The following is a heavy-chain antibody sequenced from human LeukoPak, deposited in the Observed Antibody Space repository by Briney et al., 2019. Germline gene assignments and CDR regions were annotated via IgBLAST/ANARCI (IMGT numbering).Heavy chain of an antibody. V-gene: IGHV3-23*01. CDR1: GLVFNSNA. J-gene: IGHJ4*02. CDR2: ISGSGGST. CDR3: AKENGSWSYYFDY. D-gene: IGHD6-13*01. Sequence: GGSLRLSCAASGLVFNSNAMSWVRQAPGKGLEWVSAISGSGGSTYYADSVKGRFTISRDNSKNTLYLQMNSLRAEDTAAYYCAKENGSWSYYFDYWGQGALVTVSS.